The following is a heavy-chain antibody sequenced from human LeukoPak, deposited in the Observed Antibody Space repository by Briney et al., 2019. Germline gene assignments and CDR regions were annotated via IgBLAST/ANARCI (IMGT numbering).Heavy chain of an antibody. CDR2: IYYSGST. Sequence: SETLSLTCTVSGGSISSGGYYWSWLRQHPGKGLEWIGYIYYSGSTYYNPSLKSRVTISVDTSKNQFSLKLSSVTAADTAVYYCARSKAARHGYYYMDVWGKGTTVTVSS. D-gene: IGHD6-6*01. J-gene: IGHJ6*03. V-gene: IGHV4-31*03. CDR3: ARSKAARHGYYYMDV. CDR1: GGSISSGGYY.